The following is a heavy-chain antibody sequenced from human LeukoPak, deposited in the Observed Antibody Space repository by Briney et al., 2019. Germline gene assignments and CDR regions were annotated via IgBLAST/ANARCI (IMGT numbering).Heavy chain of an antibody. CDR2: IYYSGST. J-gene: IGHJ5*02. V-gene: IGHV4-59*01. D-gene: IGHD3-22*01. Sequence: SETLSLTCTVSGGSISSYYWSWIRQPPGKGLEWIGYIYYSGSTNYNPSLKSRVTISVDTSKNQFSLKLSSVTAADTAVYYCARVGGYYYDMGCPLNNCWFDPWGQGTLVTVSS. CDR3: ARVGGYYYDMGCPLNNCWFDP. CDR1: GGSISSYY.